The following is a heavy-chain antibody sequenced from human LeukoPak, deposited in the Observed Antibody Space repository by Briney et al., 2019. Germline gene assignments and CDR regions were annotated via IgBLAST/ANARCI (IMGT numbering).Heavy chain of an antibody. CDR2: IIPIFGTA. J-gene: IGHJ5*02. D-gene: IGHD3-9*01. V-gene: IGHV1-69*05. CDR3: ARGPRYYDMLTGYYNARAGPAGYNWFDP. Sequence: GASVKVSCKASGGTFSSYAISWVRQAPGQGLEWMGRIIPIFGTANYAQKFQGRVTITTDESTSTAYMELSSLRSEDTAVYYCARGPRYYDMLTGYYNARAGPAGYNWFDPWGQGTLVTVSS. CDR1: GGTFSSYA.